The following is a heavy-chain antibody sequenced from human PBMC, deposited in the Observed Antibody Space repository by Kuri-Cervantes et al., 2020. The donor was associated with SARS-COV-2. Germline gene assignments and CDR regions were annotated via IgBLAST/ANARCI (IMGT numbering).Heavy chain of an antibody. CDR1: GFAFSRYG. CDR3: VKEVSSGGWYGGD. Sequence: GESLKISCAASGFAFSRYGMLWVRQAPGKGLEFVAAISYDARNEHYIDSVQGRFTISRDNFNNILYLQMNSLKPEDTALYYCVKEVSSGGWYGGDWGQGSLVTVSS. D-gene: IGHD6-19*01. CDR2: ISYDARNE. V-gene: IGHV3-30*18. J-gene: IGHJ4*02.